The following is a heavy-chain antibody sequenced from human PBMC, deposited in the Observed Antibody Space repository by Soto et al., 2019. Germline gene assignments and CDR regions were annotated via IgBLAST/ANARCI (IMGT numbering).Heavy chain of an antibody. D-gene: IGHD2-15*01. CDR3: ARGSGYYYYYGMDV. J-gene: IGHJ6*02. V-gene: IGHV4-30-4*01. Sequence: SETLSLTCTVSGVSISSGDYYWSWIRQPPGKGLEWIGYIYYSGSTYYNPSLKSRVTISVDTSKNQFSLKLSSVTAADTAVYYCARGSGYYYYYGMDVWGQGTTVTVSS. CDR1: GVSISSGDYY. CDR2: IYYSGST.